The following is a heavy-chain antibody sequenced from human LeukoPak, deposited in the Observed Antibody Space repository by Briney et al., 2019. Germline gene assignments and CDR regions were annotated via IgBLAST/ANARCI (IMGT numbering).Heavy chain of an antibody. CDR2: INPSGGST. CDR3: ARDPNTLKFSSSWDPLDY. D-gene: IGHD6-13*01. Sequence: ASVKVSCKASGYTFTSYYMHWVRQAPGQGLEWMGIINPSGGSTSYAQKFQGRATMTRDTSTSTVYMELSSLRSEDTAVYYCARDPNTLKFSSSWDPLDYWGQGTLVTVSS. CDR1: GYTFTSYY. J-gene: IGHJ4*02. V-gene: IGHV1-46*01.